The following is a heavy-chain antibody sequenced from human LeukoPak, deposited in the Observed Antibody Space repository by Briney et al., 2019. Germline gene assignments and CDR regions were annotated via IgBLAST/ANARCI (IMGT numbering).Heavy chain of an antibody. V-gene: IGHV3-33*01. D-gene: IGHD1-26*01. Sequence: PGRSLRLSCAASGFTFSSYGMHWVRQAPGKGLEWVAVIWYDGSNKYYADSVKGRFTISRDNSKNTLYLQMNSLRAEDTAVYYCARAYSGSHLTSDYWGQGTLVTVSS. J-gene: IGHJ4*02. CDR2: IWYDGSNK. CDR3: ARAYSGSHLTSDY. CDR1: GFTFSSYG.